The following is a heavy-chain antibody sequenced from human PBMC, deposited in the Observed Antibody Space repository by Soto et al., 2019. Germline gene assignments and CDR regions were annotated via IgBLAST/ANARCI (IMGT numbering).Heavy chain of an antibody. Sequence: QVRLQEWGPGLVKPSQTLSLKCSVSGGSITTGGRYWSWIRQLPGKGLEWIGDIYYSGNTYYNASLKSLVTISVEAAKTQFSLKLGSVTAADTAVYYCAQALVFTGGDGFDIWGQGRLVTVSS. J-gene: IGHJ3*02. CDR2: IYYSGNT. V-gene: IGHV4-31*01. CDR1: GGSITTGGRY. D-gene: IGHD1-1*01. CDR3: AQALVFTGGDGFDI.